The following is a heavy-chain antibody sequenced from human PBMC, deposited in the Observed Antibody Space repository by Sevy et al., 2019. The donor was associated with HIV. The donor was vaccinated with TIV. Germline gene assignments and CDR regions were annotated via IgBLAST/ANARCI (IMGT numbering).Heavy chain of an antibody. CDR3: ARKMELLVPDY. CDR1: GFIFSNYN. D-gene: IGHD1-7*01. J-gene: IGHJ4*02. V-gene: IGHV3-21*01. Sequence: GGSLRLSCAASGFIFSNYNMHWVRQAPGKGLQWVSCISGCSNDIYYADSLKGRFTISRDNAKNSLYLQMNSLRAEDTAVYYCARKMELLVPDYWGQGTLVTVSS. CDR2: ISGCSNDI.